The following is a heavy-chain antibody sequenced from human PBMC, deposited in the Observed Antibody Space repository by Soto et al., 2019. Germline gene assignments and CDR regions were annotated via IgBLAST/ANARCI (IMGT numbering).Heavy chain of an antibody. V-gene: IGHV5-10-1*01. CDR3: ARHGIAVAGSFDY. Sequence: GESLKISCKGSGYSFTSYWISWVRQMPGKSLEWMGRIDPSDSYTNYSPSFQGHVTISADKSISTAYLQWSSLKASDTAMYYCARHGIAVAGSFDYWGQGTLVTVSS. CDR1: GYSFTSYW. CDR2: IDPSDSYT. J-gene: IGHJ4*02. D-gene: IGHD6-19*01.